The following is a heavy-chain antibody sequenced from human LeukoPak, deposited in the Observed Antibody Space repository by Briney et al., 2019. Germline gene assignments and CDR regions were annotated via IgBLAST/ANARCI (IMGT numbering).Heavy chain of an antibody. D-gene: IGHD4-23*01. Sequence: SETLSLTCTVSGGSVSSGSDYWTWIRQPPGKGLEWIGPIYYSGSTNYNPSLKSRVTISVNTSKTQFSLKLKSVTAADTAVYYCAREGSRTPFDFWGQGTLVTVSS. J-gene: IGHJ4*02. CDR1: GGSVSSGSDY. CDR3: AREGSRTPFDF. CDR2: IYYSGST. V-gene: IGHV4-61*01.